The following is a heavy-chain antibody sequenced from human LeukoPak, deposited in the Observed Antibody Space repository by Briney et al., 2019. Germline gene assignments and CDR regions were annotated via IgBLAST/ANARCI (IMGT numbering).Heavy chain of an antibody. CDR3: ASGRGTTVTPFDY. CDR2: IYYSGST. V-gene: IGHV4-59*01. CDR1: GGSISSYY. Sequence: SETLSLTCTVSGGSISSYYWSWIRQPPGKGLEWIGYIYYSGSTNYNPSLKSRVTISVDTSENQFSLKLSSVTAADTAVYYCASGRGTTVTPFDYWGQGTLVTVSS. J-gene: IGHJ4*02. D-gene: IGHD4-17*01.